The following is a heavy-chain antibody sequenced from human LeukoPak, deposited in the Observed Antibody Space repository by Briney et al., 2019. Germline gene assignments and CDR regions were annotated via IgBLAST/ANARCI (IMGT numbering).Heavy chain of an antibody. CDR3: ARHKGPHIIRGVLRNNWFDP. CDR1: GGSISSHTCS. V-gene: IGHV4-39*01. CDR2: LSYSAHT. D-gene: IGHD3-10*01. J-gene: IGHJ5*02. Sequence: SETLSLTCTVSGGSISSHTCSWGWIRQPPGKGLEWIGTLSYSAHTFYSSSLKSRVTISGDTSKNQFSLILTSVTAADTAVYYCARHKGPHIIRGVLRNNWFDPWGQGTLVTVSS.